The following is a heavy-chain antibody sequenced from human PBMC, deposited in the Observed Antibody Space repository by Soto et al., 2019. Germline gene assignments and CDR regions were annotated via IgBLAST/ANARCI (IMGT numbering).Heavy chain of an antibody. CDR1: GFTFSSYA. CDR2: ISGRGGRT. J-gene: IGHJ4*02. CDR3: AKEWNAAVAHTCFDD. V-gene: IGHV3-23*01. D-gene: IGHD6-19*01. Sequence: VQLLESGGGLVQPGGSLRLSCAVSGFTFSSYAMSWVRQAPGKGLEWVSAISGRGGRTYYADSVKGRFTMSRDNSKNTLYLQMNSLRAEDTAVYQWAKEWNAAVAHTCFDDWGQGTLVTVSS.